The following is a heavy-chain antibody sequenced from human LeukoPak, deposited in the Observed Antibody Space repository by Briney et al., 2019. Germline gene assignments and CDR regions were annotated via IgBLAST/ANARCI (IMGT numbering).Heavy chain of an antibody. CDR3: ARLVAPYYYDSSGYNSPVDY. D-gene: IGHD3-22*01. CDR2: IYPGDSDT. Sequence: GESLRISCKGSGYSFTSYWIGWVRQMPGKGLEWMGIIYPGDSDTRYSPSFQGQVTISADKSISTAYLQWSSLKASDTAMYYCARLVAPYYYDSSGYNSPVDYWGQGTLVTVSS. J-gene: IGHJ4*02. CDR1: GYSFTSYW. V-gene: IGHV5-51*01.